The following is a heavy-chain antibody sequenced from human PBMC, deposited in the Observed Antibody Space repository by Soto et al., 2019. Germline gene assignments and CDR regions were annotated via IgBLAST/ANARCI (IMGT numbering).Heavy chain of an antibody. CDR3: ARLRYLRTGTTLKYYYYMDV. CDR1: GGSISSSSYY. CDR2: IYYSGST. J-gene: IGHJ6*03. V-gene: IGHV4-39*01. D-gene: IGHD1-1*01. Sequence: PSETLSLTCTVSGGSISSSSYYWGWIRQPPGKGLEWIGSIYYSGSTYYNPSLKSRVTISVDTSKNQFSLKLSSVTAADTAVYYCARLRYLRTGTTLKYYYYMDVWGKGTTVTVSS.